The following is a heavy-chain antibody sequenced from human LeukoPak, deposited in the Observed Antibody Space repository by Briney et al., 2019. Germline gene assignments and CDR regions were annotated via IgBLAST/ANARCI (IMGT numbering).Heavy chain of an antibody. D-gene: IGHD3-22*01. CDR2: ISAYNGNT. CDR1: GYTFTSYG. J-gene: IGHJ4*02. Sequence: ASVKVSCKASGYTFTSYGISWVRQAPGQGLERMGWISAYNGNTNYAQKLQGRVTTTTDTSTSTAYMELRSLRSDDTAVYYCARESHYYDSSGSQGLDYWGQGTLVTVSS. CDR3: ARESHYYDSSGSQGLDY. V-gene: IGHV1-18*01.